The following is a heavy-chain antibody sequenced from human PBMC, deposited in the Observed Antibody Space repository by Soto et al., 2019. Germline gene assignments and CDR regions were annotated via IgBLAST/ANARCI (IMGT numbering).Heavy chain of an antibody. D-gene: IGHD3-16*01. CDR2: IIPILGET. CDR1: GTIFSSYT. Sequence: QVQLVQSGAEVKKPGSSVRVSCKAPGTIFSSYTISWVRQAPGQGLEWMGRIIPILGETNSAQKFQGRVTLTADKSTNTAYMELNSLRLEDTAVYYCARGLGGRMDDWGQGTTVTVSS. J-gene: IGHJ6*02. V-gene: IGHV1-69*08. CDR3: ARGLGGRMDD.